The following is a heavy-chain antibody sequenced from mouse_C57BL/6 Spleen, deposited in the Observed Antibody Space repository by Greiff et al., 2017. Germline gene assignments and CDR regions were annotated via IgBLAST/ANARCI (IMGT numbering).Heavy chain of an antibody. CDR2: ISSGSSTI. CDR1: GFTFSDYG. Sequence: EVHLVESGGGLVKPGGSLKLSCAASGFTFSDYGMHWVRQAPEKGLEWVAYISSGSSTIYYADTVKGRFTISRDNAKNTLFLQMTSLRSEDTAMSALERSLCYGSREDATDYWGQGTSVTVSS. V-gene: IGHV5-17*01. CDR3: ERSLCYGSREDATDY. D-gene: IGHD1-1*01. J-gene: IGHJ4*01.